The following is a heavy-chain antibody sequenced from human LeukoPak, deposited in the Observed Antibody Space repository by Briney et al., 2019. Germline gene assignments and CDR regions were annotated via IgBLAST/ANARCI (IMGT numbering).Heavy chain of an antibody. D-gene: IGHD3-22*01. V-gene: IGHV3-49*04. CDR3: TRVYYDSSGYPLDY. CDR2: IRSKAYGWTT. CDR1: AFTFGDYA. J-gene: IGHJ4*02. Sequence: PGGSLRLSCTASAFTFGDYAMSWVRQAPGKGLEWVGFIRSKAYGWTTEYAASVKGRFTISRDDSKSIAYLQMNSLKTEDTAVYYCTRVYYDSSGYPLDYWGQGTLVTVSS.